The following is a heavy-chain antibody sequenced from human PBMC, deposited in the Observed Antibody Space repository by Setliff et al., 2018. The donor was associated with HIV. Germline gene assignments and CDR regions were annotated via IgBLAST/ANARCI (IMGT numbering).Heavy chain of an antibody. CDR3: AKVFAFGVDGFDI. J-gene: IGHJ3*02. D-gene: IGHD3-10*01. CDR2: MSGINDNT. CDR1: GFTFSSYG. Sequence: PGESLKISCAASGFTFSSYGMNWVRQAPGKGLEWLSLMSGINDNTHYADSVKGRFTISKDNSQNALYLQMNSLTDEDTAVYYCAKVFAFGVDGFDIWGQGTMVTVSS. V-gene: IGHV3-23*01.